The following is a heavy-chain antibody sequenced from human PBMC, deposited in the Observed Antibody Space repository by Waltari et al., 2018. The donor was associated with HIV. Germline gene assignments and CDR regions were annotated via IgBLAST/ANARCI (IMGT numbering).Heavy chain of an antibody. D-gene: IGHD3-16*01. J-gene: IGHJ4*02. V-gene: IGHV1-18*04. Sequence: QIQLVASGGEMKKTGASVKVSCKASGYSFRSYSISWVRQAPGKGIEWRGWISAYNYTTKYAEKFQGRVTMTTDTSTSTAYMELRNLRSDETAMYYCARVESMLRVVRFDYWGQGTLVTVSS. CDR3: ARVESMLRVVRFDY. CDR1: GYSFRSYS. CDR2: ISAYNYTT.